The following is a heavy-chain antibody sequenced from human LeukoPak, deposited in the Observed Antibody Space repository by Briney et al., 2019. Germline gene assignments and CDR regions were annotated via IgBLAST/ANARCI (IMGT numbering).Heavy chain of an antibody. Sequence: GRSLRLSCAASGFTFSSYGMHWVRQAPGKGLEWVAVISYDGSNKYYADSVKGRFTISRDNSKNTLYLQMNSLRAEDTAVYYCAKDFLGYLDYWGQGTLVTVSP. CDR1: GFTFSSYG. CDR3: AKDFLGYLDY. CDR2: ISYDGSNK. V-gene: IGHV3-30*18. J-gene: IGHJ4*03.